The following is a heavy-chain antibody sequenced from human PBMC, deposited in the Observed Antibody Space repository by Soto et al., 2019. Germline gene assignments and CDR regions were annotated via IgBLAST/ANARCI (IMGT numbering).Heavy chain of an antibody. V-gene: IGHV1-69*01. CDR2: IIPIPGTA. CDR3: ARSQGSSTSLEIYYYYYYGMDV. Sequence: QVQLVQSGAEVKKPGSSVKVSCKASGGTFGSYAISWVRQAPGQGLEWMGGIIPIPGTANYAQKFQGRVTIAADESTSTAYMGLGSRRSEDTAVYYCARSQGSSTSLEIYYYYYYGMDVWGQGTMVTVSS. D-gene: IGHD2-2*01. CDR1: GGTFGSYA. J-gene: IGHJ6*02.